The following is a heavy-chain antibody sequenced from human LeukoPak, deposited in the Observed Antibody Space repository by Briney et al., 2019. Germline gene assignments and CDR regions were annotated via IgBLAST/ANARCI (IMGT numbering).Heavy chain of an antibody. CDR3: ARAVEDKYYYYYYMDV. D-gene: IGHD6-19*01. Sequence: SETLSLTCTVSGGSISSYYWSWIRQPAGKGLEWIGRIYTSGSTNYNPSLKSRVTMSVDTSKNQFSLKLSSVTAADTAVYYCARAVEDKYYYYYYMDVWGKGTTVTISS. CDR2: IYTSGST. J-gene: IGHJ6*03. V-gene: IGHV4-4*07. CDR1: GGSISSYY.